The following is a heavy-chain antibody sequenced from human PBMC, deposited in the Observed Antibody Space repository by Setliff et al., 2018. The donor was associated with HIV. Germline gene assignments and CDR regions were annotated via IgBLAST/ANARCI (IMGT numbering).Heavy chain of an antibody. D-gene: IGHD1-7*01. V-gene: IGHV4-59*12. J-gene: IGHJ6*03. CDR2: ISYSGST. CDR3: TRDYPFDWNSVMDA. Sequence: PSETLSLTCTVSGGSISSYYWSWIRQPPGKGLEWIGYISYSGSTNYNPSLKSRVNMFIDTSKKQFSLKLASVTAEDTAVYYCTRDYPFDWNSVMDAWGKGTTVTVSS. CDR1: GGSISSYY.